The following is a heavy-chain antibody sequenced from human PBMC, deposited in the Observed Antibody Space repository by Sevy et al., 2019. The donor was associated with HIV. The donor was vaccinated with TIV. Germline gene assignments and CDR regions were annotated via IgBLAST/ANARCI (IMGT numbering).Heavy chain of an antibody. J-gene: IGHJ4*02. CDR1: GFSVSTHA. CDR3: TGDGGYCTGWYPSDY. D-gene: IGHD6-19*01. CDR2: ISYDGSSK. V-gene: IGHV3-30-3*01. Sequence: GGSLRLSCAASGFSVSTHAMHWVRQAPGKGLEWVALISYDGSSKYYADSVKGRLTISRDNSKNTLYLQMGSLRPDDTAVYYCTGDGGYCTGWYPSDYWGQGTPVTVSS.